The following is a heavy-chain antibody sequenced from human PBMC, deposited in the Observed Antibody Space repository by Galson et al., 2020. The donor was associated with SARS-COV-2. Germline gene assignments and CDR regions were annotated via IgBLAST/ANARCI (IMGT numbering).Heavy chain of an antibody. CDR2: IIPILGIA. J-gene: IGHJ6*02. CDR3: ARDGGYGDYIGMDV. CDR1: GGTFSSYA. D-gene: IGHD4-17*01. V-gene: IGHV1-69*10. Sequence: SVKVSCKASGGTFSSYAISWVRQAPGQGLEWMGGIIPILGIANYAQKFQGRVTITADKSTSTAYMELSSLRSEDTAVYYCARDGGYGDYIGMDVWGQGTTVTVSS.